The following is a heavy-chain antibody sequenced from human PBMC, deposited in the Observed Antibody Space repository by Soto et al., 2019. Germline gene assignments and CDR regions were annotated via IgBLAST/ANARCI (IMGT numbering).Heavy chain of an antibody. CDR3: ARDRSPDY. CDR1: GFTFSSYA. V-gene: IGHV3-30-3*01. CDR2: ISYDGSNK. J-gene: IGHJ4*02. Sequence: QVQLVESGGGVVQPGRSLRLSCAASGFTFSSYAMDWVCQAPGKGLEWVAVISYDGSNKYYADSVKGRFTISRDNSKNTLYLQMNSLRAEDTAVYYCARDRSPDYWGQGTLVTVSS.